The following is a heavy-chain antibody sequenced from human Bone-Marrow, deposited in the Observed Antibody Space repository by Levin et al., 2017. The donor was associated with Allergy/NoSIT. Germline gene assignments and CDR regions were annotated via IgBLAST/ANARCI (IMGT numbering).Heavy chain of an antibody. CDR1: GFTFSSYS. Sequence: PGESLKISCAASGFTFSSYSMNWVRQAPGKGLEWISYISSSSNTIYYADSVKGRFTISRDNAKNSLFLQMSSLRAEDTALYYCARKRGSSWYLWFDPWGEGTLVTVSS. J-gene: IGHJ5*02. CDR2: ISSSSNTI. D-gene: IGHD6-13*01. CDR3: ARKRGSSWYLWFDP. V-gene: IGHV3-48*04.